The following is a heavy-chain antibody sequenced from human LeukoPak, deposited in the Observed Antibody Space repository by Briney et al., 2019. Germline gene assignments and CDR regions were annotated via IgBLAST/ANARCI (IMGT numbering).Heavy chain of an antibody. Sequence: GGSLRLSCAASGFTFSRYAMSWVRQAPGKGLEWVSAISGSGGSTYYADSVKGRFTISRDNSKNTLYLQMNSLRAEDTAVYYCARSYDFWSGYQSYYYYYMDVWGKGTTVTVSS. D-gene: IGHD3-3*01. V-gene: IGHV3-23*01. J-gene: IGHJ6*03. CDR1: GFTFSRYA. CDR2: ISGSGGST. CDR3: ARSYDFWSGYQSYYYYYMDV.